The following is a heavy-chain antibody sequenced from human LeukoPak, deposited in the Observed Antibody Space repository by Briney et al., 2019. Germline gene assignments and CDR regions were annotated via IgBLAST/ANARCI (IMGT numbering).Heavy chain of an antibody. CDR1: GFTFSTYE. V-gene: IGHV3-48*03. J-gene: IGHJ4*02. CDR3: ARFVRGGSNSMPSFDY. Sequence: PGGSLRLSCAASGFTFSTYEMNWVRQAPGKGLEWVSYINSGANTIFYADYVKGRFTISRDNAKNPLYLQMNSLRAEDTAVYYCARFVRGGSNSMPSFDYWGQGTLVTVSS. CDR2: INSGANTI. D-gene: IGHD1-26*01.